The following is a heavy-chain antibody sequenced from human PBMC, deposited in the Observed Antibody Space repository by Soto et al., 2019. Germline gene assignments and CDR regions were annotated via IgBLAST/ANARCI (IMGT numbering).Heavy chain of an antibody. CDR1: GGSFSAYY. CDR2: INHSGGT. V-gene: IGHV4-34*01. D-gene: IGHD4-17*01. J-gene: IGHJ4*02. Sequence: SETLSLTCAVYGGSFSAYYWSWIRQPPGKGLEWIGEINHSGGTSYNPSLKSRVTISVDTSKNQFSLKLSSVTAADTAVYYCARRALHGGFDYWGQGTLVTAPQ. CDR3: ARRALHGGFDY.